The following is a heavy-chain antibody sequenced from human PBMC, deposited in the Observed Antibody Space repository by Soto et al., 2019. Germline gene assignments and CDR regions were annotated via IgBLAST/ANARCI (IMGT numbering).Heavy chain of an antibody. Sequence: EVQLVESGGGLVQPGESLRLSCAASGFTFSYYWMHWVRQAPGKGLVWVSRIHSDGSSTTYADSVKGRFTISRDNARNPLYLQMNSLRADDTAVYYCASGDRAAFALWRQATMVTFSS. J-gene: IGHJ3*01. V-gene: IGHV3-74*01. CDR2: IHSDGSST. D-gene: IGHD7-27*01. CDR3: ASGDRAAFAL. CDR1: GFTFSYYW.